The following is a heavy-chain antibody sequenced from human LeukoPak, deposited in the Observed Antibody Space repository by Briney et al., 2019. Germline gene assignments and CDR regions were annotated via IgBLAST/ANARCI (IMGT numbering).Heavy chain of an antibody. Sequence: PGGSLRLSCAASGFIFSNYAITWIRQAPGKGLEWVSEISGSGESTYYGDSVKGRFTISRDNSKNTLYLQMNSLRAEDTAVYYCAKGAFWGYTYAFDIWGQGTMVTVSS. D-gene: IGHD3-16*01. CDR1: GFIFSNYA. CDR3: AKGAFWGYTYAFDI. CDR2: ISGSGEST. J-gene: IGHJ3*02. V-gene: IGHV3-23*01.